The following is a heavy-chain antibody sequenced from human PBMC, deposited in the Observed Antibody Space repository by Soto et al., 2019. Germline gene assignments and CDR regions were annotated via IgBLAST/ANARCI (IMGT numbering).Heavy chain of an antibody. Sequence: EVQLLESGGGLVQPGGSLRLSCAASGFTFSSYAMSWVRQAPGKGLEWVSSVSGSGGSTYYADSVKGRFTISRDNSKNTVYLQMNSLRAEDTAVYFCAKLPQYETLTGYLNYFDYWGPGIRVTVSS. J-gene: IGHJ4*02. D-gene: IGHD3-9*01. CDR2: VSGSGGST. V-gene: IGHV3-23*01. CDR1: GFTFSSYA. CDR3: AKLPQYETLTGYLNYFDY.